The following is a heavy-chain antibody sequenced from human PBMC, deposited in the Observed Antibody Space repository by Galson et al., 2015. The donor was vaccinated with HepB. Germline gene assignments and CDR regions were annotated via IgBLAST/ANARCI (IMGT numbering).Heavy chain of an antibody. CDR2: ISGSGGST. CDR3: AKSPQHIVVVTAFDY. J-gene: IGHJ4*02. CDR1: GFTFSSYA. V-gene: IGHV3-23*01. D-gene: IGHD2-21*02. Sequence: SLRLSCAASGFTFSSYAMSWVRQAPGKGLEWVSAISGSGGSTYYADSVKGRFTISRDNSKNTLYLQMNSLRAEDTAVYYCAKSPQHIVVVTAFDYWGQGTLVTVSS.